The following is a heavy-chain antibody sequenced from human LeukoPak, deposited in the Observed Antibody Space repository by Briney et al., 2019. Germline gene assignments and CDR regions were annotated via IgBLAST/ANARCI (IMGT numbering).Heavy chain of an antibody. J-gene: IGHJ4*02. CDR3: AKTSGYGYERYFES. Sequence: GGXLRLSCAASGFTFDDYAMHWVRQAPGKGLEWVSLIFGDGGKTSYADSVRGRFTISRDNSKNFLFLQMDSLRTEDTALYYCAKTSGYGYERYFESWGQGTLVTVSS. V-gene: IGHV3-43*02. CDR2: IFGDGGKT. CDR1: GFTFDDYA. D-gene: IGHD5-18*01.